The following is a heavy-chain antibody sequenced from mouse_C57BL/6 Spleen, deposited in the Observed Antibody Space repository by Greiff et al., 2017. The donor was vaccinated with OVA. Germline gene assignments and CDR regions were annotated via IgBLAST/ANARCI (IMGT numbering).Heavy chain of an antibody. J-gene: IGHJ2*01. CDR3: ARGERGEGFDY. CDR1: GFSLTSYG. V-gene: IGHV2-2*01. Sequence: VHLVESGPGLVQPSQSLSITCTVSGFSLTSYGVHWVRQSPGKGLEWLGVIWSGGSTDYNAAFISRLSIRKDNSKSQVFYKMNSLQADDTAIYYCARGERGEGFDYWGQGTTLTVSS. CDR2: IWSGGST.